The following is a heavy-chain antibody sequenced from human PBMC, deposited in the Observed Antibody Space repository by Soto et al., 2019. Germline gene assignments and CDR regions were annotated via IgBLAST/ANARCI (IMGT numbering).Heavy chain of an antibody. CDR1: GGSFSGYY. Sequence: QVQLQQWGAGLLKPSETLSLTCAVYGGSFSGYYWSWIRQPPGKGLEWIGEINHSGSTNYNPSLKSRVTISVDTSKNQFSRKRSSVTAADTAVYYCAREWQRLWDHRNWFDPWGQGTLVTVSS. D-gene: IGHD5-12*01. CDR2: INHSGST. CDR3: AREWQRLWDHRNWFDP. J-gene: IGHJ5*02. V-gene: IGHV4-34*01.